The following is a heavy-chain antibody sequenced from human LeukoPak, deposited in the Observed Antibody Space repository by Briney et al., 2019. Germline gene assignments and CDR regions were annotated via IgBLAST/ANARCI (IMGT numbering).Heavy chain of an antibody. V-gene: IGHV5-51*01. D-gene: IGHD1-14*01. Sequence: GESLKISCKGSGYIFTTHWIGWVRQVPGKGLEWMGIIYPGDSDTTYSPSFQGQVTISADRSISTAYLQWSSLKASDTAMYYCAKRQVAGSGFTGAFDIWGQGTVVTVSS. CDR1: GYIFTTHW. CDR3: AKRQVAGSGFTGAFDI. J-gene: IGHJ3*02. CDR2: IYPGDSDT.